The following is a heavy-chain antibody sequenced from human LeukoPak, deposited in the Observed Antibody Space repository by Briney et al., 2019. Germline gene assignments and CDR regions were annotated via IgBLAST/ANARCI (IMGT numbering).Heavy chain of an antibody. D-gene: IGHD6-13*01. CDR2: VNGKRGDT. CDR1: GFSLTDHY. CDR3: ARVQSSPYSSGWYYCSDY. Sequence: ASVKVSCKASGFSLTDHYMHWLRQAPGQGLEWMGWVNGKRGDTNYAQKLQGRVTMTTDTSTSTAYMELRSLRSDDTAVYYCARVQSSPYSSGWYYCSDYWGQGTLVTVSS. J-gene: IGHJ4*02. V-gene: IGHV1-18*04.